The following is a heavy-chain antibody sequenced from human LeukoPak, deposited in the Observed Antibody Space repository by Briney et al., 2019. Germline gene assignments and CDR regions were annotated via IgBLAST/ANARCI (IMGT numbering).Heavy chain of an antibody. CDR1: GGPFSGYY. Sequence: SETLSLTCAVYGGPFSGYYWSWIRQPPGKGLEWIGEINHSGSTNYNPSLKSRVTISVDTSKNQFSLKLSSVTAADTAVYYCARYPGYYYYYMDVWGKGTTVTISS. CDR2: INHSGST. V-gene: IGHV4-34*01. J-gene: IGHJ6*03. CDR3: ARYPGYYYYYMDV.